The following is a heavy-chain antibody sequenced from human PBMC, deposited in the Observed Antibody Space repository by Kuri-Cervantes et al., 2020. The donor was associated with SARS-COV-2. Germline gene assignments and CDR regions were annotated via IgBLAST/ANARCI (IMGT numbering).Heavy chain of an antibody. Sequence: GSLRLSCAASGDSISPSYWSWIRQPPGKGLEWIGSIYHSGSTYYNPSLKSRVTISVDTSKNQFSLKLSSVTAADTAVYYCARGQHSNYALDYWGQGTLVTVSS. V-gene: IGHV4-38-2*01. CDR1: GDSISPSY. D-gene: IGHD4-11*01. CDR3: ARGQHSNYALDY. J-gene: IGHJ4*02. CDR2: IYHSGST.